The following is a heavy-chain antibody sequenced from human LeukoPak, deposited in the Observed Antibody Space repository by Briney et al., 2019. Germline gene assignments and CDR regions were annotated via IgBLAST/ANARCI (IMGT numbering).Heavy chain of an antibody. CDR1: GFTFSSQW. CDR3: AREGRYYGSGSHRDGFDI. V-gene: IGHV3-7*01. CDR2: VNQGGTEK. Sequence: GGSLRLSCAASGFTFSSQWMSWVRQAPGKGLEWVANVNQGGTEKYYVDSVKGRFTISRDNAKSSLYLQMNSLRVEDTAVYYCAREGRYYGSGSHRDGFDIWGQGTMVTVSS. D-gene: IGHD3-10*01. J-gene: IGHJ3*02.